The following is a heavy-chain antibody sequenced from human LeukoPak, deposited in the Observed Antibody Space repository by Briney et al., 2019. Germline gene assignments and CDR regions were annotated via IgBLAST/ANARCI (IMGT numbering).Heavy chain of an antibody. V-gene: IGHV3-23*01. Sequence: PGGSLRLSCAASGFTFSSDAMSWVRQAPGKGMEWVSAISGSGGSTYYADSVKGRFTISRDNSKNTLYLQMNSLRAEDTAVYYCARFTPYYDILTGSGMDVWGQGTTVTVSS. CDR3: ARFTPYYDILTGSGMDV. D-gene: IGHD3-9*01. J-gene: IGHJ6*02. CDR1: GFTFSSDA. CDR2: ISGSGGST.